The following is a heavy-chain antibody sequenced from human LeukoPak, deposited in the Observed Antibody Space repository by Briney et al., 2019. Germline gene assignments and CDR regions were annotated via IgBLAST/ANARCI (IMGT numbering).Heavy chain of an antibody. V-gene: IGHV4-39*07. CDR2: IYYSGST. J-gene: IGHJ4*02. CDR3: ARGVTIPEYYFDY. Sequence: SETLSLTCTVSGGSISRSRYYWGWIRQPPGKGLEWIGSIYYSGSTYYSPSLKSRVTISVDTSKNQFSLKLSSVTAADTAVYYCARGVTIPEYYFDYWGQGTLVTVSS. CDR1: GGSISRSRYY. D-gene: IGHD3-9*01.